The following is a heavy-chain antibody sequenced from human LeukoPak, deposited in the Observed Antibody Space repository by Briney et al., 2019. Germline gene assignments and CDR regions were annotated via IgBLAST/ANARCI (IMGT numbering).Heavy chain of an antibody. Sequence: SGPTLVNPTETLTLTCTVSGFSLSNAKLGVSWIRQPPGKALEWLAHIFSNDEKSYSTSLKSRLTISQDTSKSQLVLTMTNMDPVDTATYCCARIPKYSRGLDPWGQGTLVTVSS. CDR1: GFSLSNAKLG. D-gene: IGHD6-13*01. V-gene: IGHV2-26*01. CDR3: ARIPKYSRGLDP. CDR2: IFSNDEK. J-gene: IGHJ5*02.